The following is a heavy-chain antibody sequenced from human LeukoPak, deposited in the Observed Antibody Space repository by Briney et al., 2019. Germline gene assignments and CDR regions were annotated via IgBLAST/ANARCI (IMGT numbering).Heavy chain of an antibody. CDR2: IIPIFGTA. Sequence: SVKVSCKASGYTFTSYGISWVRQAPGQGLEWMGRIIPIFGTANYAQKFQGRVTITTDESTSTAYMELSSLRSEDTAVYYCARLGSNDAFDIWGQGTMVTVSS. V-gene: IGHV1-69*05. D-gene: IGHD2-15*01. CDR3: ARLGSNDAFDI. CDR1: GYTFTSYG. J-gene: IGHJ3*02.